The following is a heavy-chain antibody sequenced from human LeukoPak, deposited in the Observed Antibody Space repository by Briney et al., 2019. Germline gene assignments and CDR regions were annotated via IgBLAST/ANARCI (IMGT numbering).Heavy chain of an antibody. D-gene: IGHD1-7*01. CDR2: INHSGDT. CDR3: ARGPGTFGLSP. CDR1: GGSFTNHY. Sequence: PSETLSLTCNVSGGSFTNHYWSWIRQTPEKGLEWIGQINHSGDTSYNPSLRSRMTLSVDRSKNQFSLKVTSVTAADTGVYYCARGPGTFGLSPWGQGTLVTVSS. J-gene: IGHJ5*02. V-gene: IGHV4-34*01.